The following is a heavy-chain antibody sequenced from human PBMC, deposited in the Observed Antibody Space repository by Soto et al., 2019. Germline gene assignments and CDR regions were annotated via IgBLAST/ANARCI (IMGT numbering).Heavy chain of an antibody. CDR3: ARDYYRFNSGYGFSMDV. J-gene: IGHJ6*02. Sequence: SETLSLTCAVYGGSFSGYYWTWIRQPPGTGLEWIGEINHSGSTNYNPSLKSRFTISRDNSKNTLYLQMNSLRAEDTAVYYCARDYYRFNSGYGFSMDVWGQGTTVTVSS. CDR1: GGSFSGYY. D-gene: IGHD5-12*01. CDR2: INHSGST. V-gene: IGHV4-34*01.